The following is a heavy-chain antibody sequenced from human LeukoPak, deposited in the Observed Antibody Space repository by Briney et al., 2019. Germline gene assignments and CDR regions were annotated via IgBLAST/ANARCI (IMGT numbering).Heavy chain of an antibody. CDR3: AKVASYSNSWYYFDY. V-gene: IGHV3-30*02. D-gene: IGHD6-13*01. J-gene: IGHJ4*02. Sequence: DSVKGRFTISRGNSKNTLYLQMNSLRAEDTAVYYCAKVASYSNSWYYFDYWGQGTLVTVSS.